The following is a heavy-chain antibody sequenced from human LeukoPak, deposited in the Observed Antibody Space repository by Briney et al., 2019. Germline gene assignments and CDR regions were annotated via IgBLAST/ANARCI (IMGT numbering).Heavy chain of an antibody. Sequence: SETLSLTCTVSGGSISSYYWSWIRQPPGKGLEWIGYIYYSGSTNYNPSLKSRVTISVDTSKNQFSLKLSSVTAADTAVYYCARVLAGSSWPPFDYWGQGTLVTASS. CDR3: ARVLAGSSWPPFDY. CDR2: IYYSGST. V-gene: IGHV4-59*01. J-gene: IGHJ4*02. CDR1: GGSISSYY. D-gene: IGHD6-13*01.